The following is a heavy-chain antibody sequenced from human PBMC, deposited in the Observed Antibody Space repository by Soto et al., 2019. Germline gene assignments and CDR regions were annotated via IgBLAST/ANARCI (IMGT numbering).Heavy chain of an antibody. J-gene: IGHJ4*02. CDR1: GGTFSSYA. D-gene: IGHD5-18*01. Sequence: QVQLVQSGAEVKKPGSSVKVSCKASGGTFSSYAISWVRQAPGQGLEWMGGIIPIFGTANYAQKFQGRVTITADESTSTAYMELSGLRSEDTAVYYCATGETWIQLAHFDYWGQGTLVTVSS. V-gene: IGHV1-69*01. CDR2: IIPIFGTA. CDR3: ATGETWIQLAHFDY.